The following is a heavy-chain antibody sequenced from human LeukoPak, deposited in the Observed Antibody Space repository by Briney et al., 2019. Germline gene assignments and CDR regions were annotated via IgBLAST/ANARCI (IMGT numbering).Heavy chain of an antibody. J-gene: IGHJ3*02. D-gene: IGHD5-12*01. CDR2: IYFSGST. CDR1: GGSINSSSYY. Sequence: PSETLSLTCTVSGGSINSSSYYWGWIRQPPGKGLVWIGSIYFSGSTYYNPSLKSRVTISVDTSKNQFSLKLSSVTAADTAVYYCARFEYSGYDYAFDIWGQGTMVSVSS. V-gene: IGHV4-39*01. CDR3: ARFEYSGYDYAFDI.